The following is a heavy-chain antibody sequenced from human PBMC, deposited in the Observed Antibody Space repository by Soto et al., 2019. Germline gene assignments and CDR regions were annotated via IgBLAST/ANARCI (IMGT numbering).Heavy chain of an antibody. J-gene: IGHJ4*02. Sequence: QVQLVQSGAEVKKPGASVKVSCKASGYTFTSYGISWVRQAPGQGLEWMGWISAYNGKTNYAQKLQGRVTMTTDTSTRTANRGLRSLISADKAVCLCVRVIAAAGDCDYWWQGTLVTVSS. V-gene: IGHV1-18*01. D-gene: IGHD2-21*01. CDR2: ISAYNGKT. CDR1: GYTFTSYG. CDR3: VRVIAAAGDCDY.